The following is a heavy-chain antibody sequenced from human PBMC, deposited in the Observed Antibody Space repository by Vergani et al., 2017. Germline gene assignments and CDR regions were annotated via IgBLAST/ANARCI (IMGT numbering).Heavy chain of an antibody. CDR2: IKSKTDGGTT. V-gene: IGHV3-15*01. D-gene: IGHD2-2*01. Sequence: EVQLVESGGGLVKPGGSLRLSCAASGFTFSNAWMSWVRQAPGKGLEWVGRIKSKTDGGTTDYAAPVKGRFTISRDDSKNTLYLQMNSLKTEDTAVYYCTTDGLYCSSTSCYFDYWGQGTLVTVSP. CDR1: GFTFSNAW. CDR3: TTDGLYCSSTSCYFDY. J-gene: IGHJ4*02.